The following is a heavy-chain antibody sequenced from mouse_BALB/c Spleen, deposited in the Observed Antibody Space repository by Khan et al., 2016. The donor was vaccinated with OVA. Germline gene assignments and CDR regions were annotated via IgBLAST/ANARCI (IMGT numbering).Heavy chain of an antibody. V-gene: IGHV1-4*01. CDR1: GYTFTSHT. CDR3: ARRTTEYALNY. J-gene: IGHJ4*01. CDR2: INPRSG. D-gene: IGHD2-14*01. Sequence: QVQLKQSGAELARPRASVKMSCKASGYTFTSHTMHWIKQRPGQGLEWIGYINPRSGYNQKLNDKATLTADISSSTAYMQLSSLTSEDSAVYYCARRTTEYALNYWGQGTSVTVSS.